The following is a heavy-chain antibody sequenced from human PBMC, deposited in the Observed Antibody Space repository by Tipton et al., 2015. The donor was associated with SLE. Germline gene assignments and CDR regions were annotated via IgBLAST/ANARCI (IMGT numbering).Heavy chain of an antibody. D-gene: IGHD2-2*01. J-gene: IGHJ4*02. CDR3: ARIAIAPAMGEYYFDS. CDR1: GGSITNKY. Sequence: TLSLTCSASGGSITNKYWSWIRQPPGKGLEWIGYLNYNGGATYSPSLKSRVTTSVDTSKNQFSLNLNSVTAADTAVYYCARIAIAPAMGEYYFDSWGQGTLVTVSS. V-gene: IGHV4-59*08. CDR2: LNYNGGA.